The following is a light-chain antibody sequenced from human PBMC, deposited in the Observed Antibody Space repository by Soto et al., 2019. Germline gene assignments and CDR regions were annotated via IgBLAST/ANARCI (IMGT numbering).Light chain of an antibody. CDR1: QSVSSN. CDR2: GAS. J-gene: IGKJ4*01. CDR3: QQYNDWPL. V-gene: IGKV3-15*01. Sequence: EIVMTQSPATLSVSPGERATLSCRASQSVSSNLAWYQQKPGQAPRLLIYGASTRVLGIPARFSGSGSGTEFTLTISSLQSEDFAVYSCQQYNDWPLFGGGTKVEIK.